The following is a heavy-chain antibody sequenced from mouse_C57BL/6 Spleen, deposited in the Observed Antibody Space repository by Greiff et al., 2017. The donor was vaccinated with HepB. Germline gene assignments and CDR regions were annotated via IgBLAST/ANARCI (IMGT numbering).Heavy chain of an antibody. Sequence: VQLQQPGAELVRPGSSVKLSCKASGYTFTSYWMDWVKQRPGQGLEWIGNIYPSDSETHYNQKFKDKATLTVDKSSSTAYMQLSSLTSEDSAVYYCARRSGGYYAMDYWGQGTSVTVSS. J-gene: IGHJ4*01. V-gene: IGHV1-61*01. CDR3: ARRSGGYYAMDY. CDR1: GYTFTSYW. CDR2: IYPSDSET. D-gene: IGHD4-1*01.